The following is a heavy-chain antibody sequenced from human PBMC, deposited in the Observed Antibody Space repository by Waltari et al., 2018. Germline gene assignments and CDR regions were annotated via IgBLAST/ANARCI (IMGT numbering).Heavy chain of an antibody. CDR2: TIPIFGSP. Sequence: QVQLVQSGAEVQKHGSSVRVYCRASGGNFGRDAITWVRQAPGQGLEWMGGTIPIFGSPMYAPKCQGSVSITADELTYTVYMELNSLRSDDTAIYYCARRKLGEAFDIWGQGTMVIVSS. CDR3: ARRKLGEAFDI. J-gene: IGHJ3*02. CDR1: GGNFGRDA. V-gene: IGHV1-69*12. D-gene: IGHD3-16*01.